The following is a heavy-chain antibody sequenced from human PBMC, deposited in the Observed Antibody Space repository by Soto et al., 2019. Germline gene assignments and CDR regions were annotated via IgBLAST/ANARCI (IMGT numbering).Heavy chain of an antibody. Sequence: GGSLRLSCAASGFTFISYAMSWVRQAPGKGLEWVSAISGSGGSTYYADSVKGRFTISRDNSKNTLYLQMNSLRAEDTAVYYCAKTPSPRGVIYFDYWGQGTLVTVSS. V-gene: IGHV3-23*01. CDR3: AKTPSPRGVIYFDY. CDR1: GFTFISYA. J-gene: IGHJ4*02. CDR2: ISGSGGST. D-gene: IGHD3-10*01.